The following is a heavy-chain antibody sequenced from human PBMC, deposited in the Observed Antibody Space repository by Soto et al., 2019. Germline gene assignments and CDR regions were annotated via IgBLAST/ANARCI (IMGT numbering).Heavy chain of an antibody. J-gene: IGHJ4*02. V-gene: IGHV3-15*01. Sequence: GGSLRLSCAASGFTFSNAWMSWVRQAPGKGLEWVGRIKSKTDGGTTDYAAPVKGRFTISRDDSKNTLYLQMNSLKTEDTAVYYCTTDLSEWELLPRYFDYWGQGTLVTVSS. CDR1: GFTFSNAW. CDR2: IKSKTDGGTT. CDR3: TTDLSEWELLPRYFDY. D-gene: IGHD1-26*01.